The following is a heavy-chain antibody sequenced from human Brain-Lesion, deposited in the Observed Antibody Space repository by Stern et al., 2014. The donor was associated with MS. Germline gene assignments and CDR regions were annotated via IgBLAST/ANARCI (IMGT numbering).Heavy chain of an antibody. CDR1: GGSVSSTSYA. J-gene: IGHJ5*02. Sequence: QLVESGPGLVKPSETLSLTCTVAGGSVSSTSYAWAWIRQPPGKGLAWIGTIYYSGNTYYSPSLKSRLTISLATSKNRFSLQVRSVTAADTAVYYCAGEEDIRYCSGGSCTGNWFDPWGQGTLVTVSS. CDR3: AGEEDIRYCSGGSCTGNWFDP. V-gene: IGHV4-39*01. CDR2: IYYSGNT. D-gene: IGHD2-15*01.